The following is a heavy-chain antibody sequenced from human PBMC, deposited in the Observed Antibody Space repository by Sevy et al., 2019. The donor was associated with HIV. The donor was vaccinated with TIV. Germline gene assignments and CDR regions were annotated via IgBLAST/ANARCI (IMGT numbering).Heavy chain of an antibody. Sequence: ASVKVSCKASGYNFINYGISWVRQAPGQGLEWVGGSSPFTGSPNYPQKLQDRVTVTTDIATNTAYMELRNLGSDDTAVYYCGKCTLWVYDPTNRKCGMDVWGQGTTVTVSS. V-gene: IGHV1-18*01. CDR3: GKCTLWVYDPTNRKCGMDV. CDR2: SSPFTGSP. J-gene: IGHJ6*02. CDR1: GYNFINYG. D-gene: IGHD5-12*01.